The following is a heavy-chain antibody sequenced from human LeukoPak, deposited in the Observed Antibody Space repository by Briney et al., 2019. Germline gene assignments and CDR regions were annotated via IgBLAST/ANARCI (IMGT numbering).Heavy chain of an antibody. CDR3: ARHRRSGWYFDY. D-gene: IGHD6-19*01. CDR2: INHSGST. Sequence: SETLSLTCAVYGGSFNDYYWSWIRQPPGKGLEWIGEINHSGSTNNNPSLKSRVTISVDTSKNQFSLKLSSVTAADTAVYYCARHRRSGWYFDYWGQGTLVTVSS. CDR1: GGSFNDYY. V-gene: IGHV4-34*01. J-gene: IGHJ4*02.